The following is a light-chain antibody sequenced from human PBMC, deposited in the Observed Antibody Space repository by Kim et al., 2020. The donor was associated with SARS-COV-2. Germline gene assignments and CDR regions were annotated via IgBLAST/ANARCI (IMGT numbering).Light chain of an antibody. J-gene: IGLJ3*02. CDR3: QAWDNGTV. CDR2: HDT. V-gene: IGLV3-1*01. CDR1: MLGHKY. Sequence: VSVSPGQTDRITCSGDMLGHKYVSWYQQPPGQSPVLVIYHDTKRPSGISERFSGSKSGNTATLTISGTQAVDEADYYCQAWDNGTVFGGGTQLTVL.